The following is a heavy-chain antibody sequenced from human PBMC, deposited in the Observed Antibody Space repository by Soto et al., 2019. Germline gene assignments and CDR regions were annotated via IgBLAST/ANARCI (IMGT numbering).Heavy chain of an antibody. D-gene: IGHD2-15*01. CDR1: GFIFNTYS. J-gene: IGHJ4*02. CDR3: ARTLSWRRGPFDS. V-gene: IGHV3-48*02. CDR2: ISGSSQTI. Sequence: EVQLVESGGGLIQPGGSLRLSCAASGFIFNTYSMNWVRQAPGKGLEWVSYISGSSQTIFYADSVRGRFTISRDNANNSTYLQMVSLRDEDTAVYYCARTLSWRRGPFDSWGQGTLVTGSS.